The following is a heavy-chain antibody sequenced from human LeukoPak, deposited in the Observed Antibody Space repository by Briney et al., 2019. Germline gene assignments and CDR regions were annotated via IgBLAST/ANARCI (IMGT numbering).Heavy chain of an antibody. Sequence: TSVKVSCKASGFTFTNSAMQWVRQARGQRPERMGWIIVSSGVTNYAQKFQERLTITGDMSTSTVYMEVSSLRSEDTAVYYCAADTLQELGWGQGTLVTVSS. CDR1: GFTFTNSA. CDR2: IIVSSGVT. J-gene: IGHJ4*02. CDR3: AADTLQELG. D-gene: IGHD4-11*01. V-gene: IGHV1-58*02.